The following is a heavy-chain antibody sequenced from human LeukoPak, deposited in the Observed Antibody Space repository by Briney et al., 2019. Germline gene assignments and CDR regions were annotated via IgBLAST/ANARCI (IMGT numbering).Heavy chain of an antibody. J-gene: IGHJ4*02. V-gene: IGHV3-21*01. CDR1: GFTFTTYS. CDR2: ISSTSSYI. D-gene: IGHD3-22*01. CDR3: ARGISGTSGYYFRGLDY. Sequence: GGPLRLSCAASGFTFTTYSMNWVRQAPGKGLEWVSSISSTSSYIYYADSVKGRFAISRDNAKNSLYLQMNSLRAEDTAVYYCARGISGTSGYYFRGLDYWGQGTLVTVSS.